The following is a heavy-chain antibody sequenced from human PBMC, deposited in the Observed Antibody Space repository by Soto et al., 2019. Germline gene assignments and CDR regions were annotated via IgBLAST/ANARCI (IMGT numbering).Heavy chain of an antibody. CDR3: VRGGDSSGYYYRQYFQH. CDR1: GVSFSTNA. CDR2: ISYDGSNK. V-gene: IGHV3-30-3*01. J-gene: IGHJ1*01. D-gene: IGHD3-22*01. Sequence: QVQLVESGGGVVQPGRSLRLSCAASGVSFSTNAMNWVRQAPGKGLEWVAVISYDGSNKYYAHSVKGRFTISRDNSKNTLYVQMNSLRAEDTAVYYCVRGGDSSGYYYRQYFQHWGQGTMVTVSS.